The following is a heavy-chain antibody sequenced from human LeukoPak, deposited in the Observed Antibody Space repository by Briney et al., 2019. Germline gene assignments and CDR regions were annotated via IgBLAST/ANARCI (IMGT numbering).Heavy chain of an antibody. CDR3: ARESGYFVQTGQAAFDI. Sequence: GGSLRLSCAASGFTFSSYGMHWVRQAPGKGLEWVAVICHDGSNKYYADSVKGRFTISRDNSKNTPYLQMNSLRAEDTAVYYCARESGYFVQTGQAAFDIWGQGTMVTVSS. CDR2: ICHDGSNK. D-gene: IGHD3-3*01. J-gene: IGHJ3*02. V-gene: IGHV3-33*01. CDR1: GFTFSSYG.